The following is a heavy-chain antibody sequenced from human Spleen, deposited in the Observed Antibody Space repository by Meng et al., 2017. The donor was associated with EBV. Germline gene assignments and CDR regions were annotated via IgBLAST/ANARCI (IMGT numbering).Heavy chain of an antibody. Sequence: QVQLVESGVELQSPGASMKVSCNASGNTFIGYYMHWVRQAPGQGLEWMGRINPHSSDTIYEHEFQGRVVMTTETSISTAYMELSRLTSDDTAIYYCVRGSGYGGYDFDSWGQGTLVTVSS. CDR1: GNTFIGYY. CDR3: VRGSGYGGYDFDS. J-gene: IGHJ4*02. V-gene: IGHV1-2*06. CDR2: INPHSSDT. D-gene: IGHD5-12*01.